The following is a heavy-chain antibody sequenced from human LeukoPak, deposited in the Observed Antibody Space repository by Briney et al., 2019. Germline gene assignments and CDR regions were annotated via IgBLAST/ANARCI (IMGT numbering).Heavy chain of an antibody. Sequence: PSETLSLTCAVSGGSISSSNWWSWVRQPPGKGLEWIGEIYHSGSTNYNPSLKSRVTISVDKSKNQFSLKLSSVTAADTAVYYCARDLHCSGGSCPHYYYGMDVWGQGTTVTVSS. V-gene: IGHV4-4*02. CDR1: GGSISSSNW. J-gene: IGHJ6*02. CDR3: ARDLHCSGGSCPHYYYGMDV. CDR2: IYHSGST. D-gene: IGHD2-15*01.